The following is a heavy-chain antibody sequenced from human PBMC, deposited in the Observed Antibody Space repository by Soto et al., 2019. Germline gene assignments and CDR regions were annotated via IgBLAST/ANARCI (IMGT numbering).Heavy chain of an antibody. CDR2: IYYSGST. CDR3: ARVGRYSSTGFGYFDY. J-gene: IGHJ4*02. Sequence: PSETLSLTCTVSGGSISSYYWSWIRQPPGKGLEWIGYIYYSGSTNYNPSLKSRVTISVDTSKNQFSLKLSSVTAADTAVYYCARVGRYSSTGFGYFDYWGQGTLVTVSS. V-gene: IGHV4-59*01. CDR1: GGSISSYY. D-gene: IGHD6-13*01.